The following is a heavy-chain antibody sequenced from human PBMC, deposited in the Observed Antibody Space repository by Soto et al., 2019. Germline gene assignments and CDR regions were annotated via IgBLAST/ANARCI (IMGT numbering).Heavy chain of an antibody. CDR3: ARGGFSSSWRLDY. J-gene: IGHJ4*02. Sequence: QVQLVQSGAEVRKPGSSVKVSCKASGDTFSSYAISWVRQAPGQGLEWMGGIVPFIGTTNYAQNFQGRVTMTADKSTSTTDRELTSPRTEDTAGDYCARGGFSSSWRLDYWGQGALVTVSS. CDR2: IVPFIGTT. D-gene: IGHD6-13*01. V-gene: IGHV1-69*06. CDR1: GDTFSSYA.